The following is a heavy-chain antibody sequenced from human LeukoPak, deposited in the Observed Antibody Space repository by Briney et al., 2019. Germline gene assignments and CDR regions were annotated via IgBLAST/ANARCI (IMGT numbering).Heavy chain of an antibody. CDR3: ARVEYYYDSSGYYLNHKFDY. D-gene: IGHD3-22*01. CDR1: GGSVSSGSYY. V-gene: IGHV4-61*01. J-gene: IGHJ4*02. CDR2: IYYSGST. Sequence: KPSETLSLTCTVSGGSVSSGSYYWSWIRQPPGKGLEWIGYIYYSGSTNYNPSLKSRVTISVDTSKNQFSLKLSSVTAADTAVYYCARVEYYYDSSGYYLNHKFDYWGQGTLVTASS.